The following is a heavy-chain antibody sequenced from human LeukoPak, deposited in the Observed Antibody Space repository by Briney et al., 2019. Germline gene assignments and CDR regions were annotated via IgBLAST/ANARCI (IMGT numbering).Heavy chain of an antibody. D-gene: IGHD3-3*02. J-gene: IGHJ4*02. CDR2: IYYSGST. Sequence: PSETLSLTCTVSGGSISSYYWSWMRRPPGKGLEWIGYIYYSGSTNYNPSLKSRVTISEDTSTNQLSLKLNSVTAADTAVYYCARVVSYSIFDLFDYWGQGALVTVSS. V-gene: IGHV4-59*01. CDR3: ARVVSYSIFDLFDY. CDR1: GGSISSYY.